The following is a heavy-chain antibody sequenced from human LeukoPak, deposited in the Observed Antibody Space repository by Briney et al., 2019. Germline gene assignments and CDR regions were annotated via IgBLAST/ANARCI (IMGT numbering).Heavy chain of an antibody. D-gene: IGHD1-26*01. Sequence: SQTLSLTCAISGDTGSSNSGVWNWSRQSPSRGLEWLGRTYYRSKWYDDYAVSVRSRITINPDTSKNQFSLQLTSVTPEDTAVYYGARGWNSGNFWYWGQGTLVTVSS. V-gene: IGHV6-1*01. CDR3: ARGWNSGNFWY. CDR1: GDTGSSNSGV. CDR2: TYYRSKWYD. J-gene: IGHJ4*02.